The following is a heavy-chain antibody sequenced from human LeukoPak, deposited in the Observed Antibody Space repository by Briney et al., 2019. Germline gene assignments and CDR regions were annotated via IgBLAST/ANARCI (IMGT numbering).Heavy chain of an antibody. V-gene: IGHV4-30-2*01. J-gene: IGHJ4*02. Sequence: SETLSLTCTVSGGSISSGGYYWSWIRQPPGKGLEWIGYIYHSGSTYYNPSLKSRVTISVDRSKNQFSLKLSSVTAADTAVYYCARDLAFGGVTGPNWGQGTLVTVSS. CDR1: GGSISSGGYY. D-gene: IGHD3-16*01. CDR3: ARDLAFGGVTGPN. CDR2: IYHSGST.